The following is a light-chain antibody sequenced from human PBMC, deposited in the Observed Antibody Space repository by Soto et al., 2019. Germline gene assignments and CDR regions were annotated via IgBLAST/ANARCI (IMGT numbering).Light chain of an antibody. CDR3: NSYTTSSTLV. J-gene: IGLJ1*01. CDR1: SSDVGTYKY. CDR2: DVN. V-gene: IGLV2-14*03. Sequence: QSVLTQPASVSGSPGQSITISCTGTSSDVGTYKYVSWYQKHPGKAPKLMNYDVNNRPSGVSKRFSGSKSGNTASLTISGLQAEDEADYYCNSYTTSSTLVFGTGTKVTVL.